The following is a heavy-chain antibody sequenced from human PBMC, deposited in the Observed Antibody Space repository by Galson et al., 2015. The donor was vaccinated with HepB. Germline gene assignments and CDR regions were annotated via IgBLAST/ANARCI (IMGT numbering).Heavy chain of an antibody. V-gene: IGHV1-46*01. J-gene: IGHJ4*02. D-gene: IGHD3-3*01. Sequence: SVKVSCKASGYIFTSYYMHWVRQAPGQGLEWMGIINPTSGSTSNAQKFQGRVTMTRDTSTSTVYMELSSLRSEDTAVYYCARGSDGSKGGFGYWGQGTLVTVSS. CDR1: GYIFTSYY. CDR2: INPTSGST. CDR3: ARGSDGSKGGFGY.